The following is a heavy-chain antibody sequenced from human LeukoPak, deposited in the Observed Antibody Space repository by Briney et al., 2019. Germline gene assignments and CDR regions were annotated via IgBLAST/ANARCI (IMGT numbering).Heavy chain of an antibody. CDR3: VKESLEGDT. CDR1: GFTFTNFG. CDR2: IMYDGSIK. V-gene: IGHV3-30*02. J-gene: IGHJ5*02. Sequence: GGSLRLSCAASGFTFTNFGMHWVRQAPGKGLDWVAFIMYDGSIKFYADSVLGRFPISRDNSKNTLDLQMNSLRTEDTAVYYCVKESLEGDTWGQGTLVTVSS. D-gene: IGHD1-1*01.